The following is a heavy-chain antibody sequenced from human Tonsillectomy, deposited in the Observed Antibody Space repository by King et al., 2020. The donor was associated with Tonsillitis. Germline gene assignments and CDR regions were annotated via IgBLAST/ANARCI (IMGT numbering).Heavy chain of an antibody. J-gene: IGHJ4*02. V-gene: IGHV3-13*05. D-gene: IGHD2-15*01. Sequence: VQLVESGGGLVQPGGSLRLSCAASGFTFSSYDMHWVRQATGKGLEWVSAIGTAGDPYYPGSVKGRFTISRENAKNSLYLQMNSLRAGDTAVYYCARGGYCSGGSCSYFDYWGQGALGTVSS. CDR2: IGTAGDP. CDR1: GFTFSSYD. CDR3: ARGGYCSGGSCSYFDY.